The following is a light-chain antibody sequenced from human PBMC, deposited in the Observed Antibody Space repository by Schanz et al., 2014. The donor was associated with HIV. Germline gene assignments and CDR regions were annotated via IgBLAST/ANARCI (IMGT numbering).Light chain of an antibody. J-gene: IGKJ1*01. CDR1: QSISFN. CDR2: SAS. Sequence: VLTQSPATLSVSSGEGATLSCRASQSISFNLAWYQQKPGQAPRLLIYSASTRATGIPGRFSASGSGTDFTLTISRLEPEDFAVYYCQQYGRSPWTFGQGTKVDIK. CDR3: QQYGRSPWT. V-gene: IGKV3-15*01.